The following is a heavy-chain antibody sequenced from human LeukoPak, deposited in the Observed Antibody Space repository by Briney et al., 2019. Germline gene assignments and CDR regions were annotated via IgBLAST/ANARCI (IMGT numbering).Heavy chain of an antibody. CDR2: IYPGDSDT. CDR3: ARLIVGSSATGWFDP. CDR1: GYPFPSYW. D-gene: IGHD1-26*01. Sequence: GESLKIFCQNSGYPFPSYWIGRVRQMPGKGLRWMGIIYPGDSDTTYSPSFQGQVTISADKSISTAYLQWSSLKASDTAIYSSARLIVGSSATGWFDPWGQGTLVTVSS. V-gene: IGHV5-51*01. J-gene: IGHJ5*02.